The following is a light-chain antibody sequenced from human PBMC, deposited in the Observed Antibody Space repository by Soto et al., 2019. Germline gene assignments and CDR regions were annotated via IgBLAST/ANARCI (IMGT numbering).Light chain of an antibody. J-gene: IGLJ3*02. Sequence: QSVLTQPASVSGSPGQSITISCTGASSDVGGYNYVSRYQQHPGKAPKLMISEVSNRPSGVSNRFSGSKSGNTASLTISGLQAEDEADYYCSSYTSTSTWVFGGGTKLTVL. CDR2: EVS. CDR3: SSYTSTSTWV. CDR1: SSDVGGYNY. V-gene: IGLV2-14*01.